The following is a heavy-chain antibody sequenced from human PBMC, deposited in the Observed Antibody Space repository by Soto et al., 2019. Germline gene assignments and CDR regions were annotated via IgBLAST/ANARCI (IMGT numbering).Heavy chain of an antibody. CDR2: IIPIFGTA. J-gene: IGHJ4*02. CDR3: ARDLEYYDFWSGFANFDY. Sequence: GASVKVSCKASGGTFSSYAISWVRQAPGQGLEWMGGIIPIFGTANYAQKFQGRVTITADESTSTAYMELSSLRSEDTAVYYCARDLEYYDFWSGFANFDYWGQGTLVTVS. V-gene: IGHV1-69*13. D-gene: IGHD3-3*01. CDR1: GGTFSSYA.